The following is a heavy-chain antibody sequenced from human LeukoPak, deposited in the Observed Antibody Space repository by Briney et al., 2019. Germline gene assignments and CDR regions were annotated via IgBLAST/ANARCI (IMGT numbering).Heavy chain of an antibody. J-gene: IGHJ4*02. CDR1: GGSFSGYY. V-gene: IGHV4-34*01. D-gene: IGHD3-22*01. Sequence: SETLSLTCAVYGGSFSGYYWSWIRQPPGKGLEWIGEINHSGSTNYNPSLKSRVTISVDTSKNQFSLKLSSVTAADTAVYYCARDLSSGLDYWGQGTLVTVSS. CDR3: ARDLSSGLDY. CDR2: INHSGST.